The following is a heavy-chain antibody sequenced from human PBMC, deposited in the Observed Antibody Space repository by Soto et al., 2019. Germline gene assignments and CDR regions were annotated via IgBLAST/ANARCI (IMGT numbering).Heavy chain of an antibody. CDR1: GFTFSSYA. Sequence: EVQLLESGGGLVQPGGSLRLSCAASGFTFSSYAMSWVRQAPGKGLEWVSAISGSGGSTYYADSVKGRFTISRDNSKNTLDLQMNSLRAEDTAVCYCAKAGLVDIVATTLDYWGQGTLVTVSS. J-gene: IGHJ4*02. CDR2: ISGSGGST. CDR3: AKAGLVDIVATTLDY. V-gene: IGHV3-23*01. D-gene: IGHD5-12*01.